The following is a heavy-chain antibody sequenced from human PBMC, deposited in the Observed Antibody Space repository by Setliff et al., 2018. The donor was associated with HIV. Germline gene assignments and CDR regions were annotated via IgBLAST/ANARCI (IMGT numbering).Heavy chain of an antibody. CDR2: IYYSGTT. J-gene: IGHJ4*02. Sequence: PSETLSLTCTVSGGSISSHYWSWIRQPPGKGLEWIAYIYYSGTTSYNPSLKSRVTISVDTSKNQFSLKLSSVTAADTALYYCATLHSSGWPYYSDYWGQGILVTVSS. CDR1: GGSISSHY. V-gene: IGHV4-59*11. D-gene: IGHD6-19*01. CDR3: ATLHSSGWPYYSDY.